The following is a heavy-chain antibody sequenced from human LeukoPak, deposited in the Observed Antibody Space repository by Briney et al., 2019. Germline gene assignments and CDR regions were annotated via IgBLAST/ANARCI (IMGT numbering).Heavy chain of an antibody. J-gene: IGHJ3*02. CDR2: IKEEGSAK. CDR1: GLTFSSYW. CDR3: ARDYDYFSGHNLDAYDI. Sequence: GGSLRLSFVASGLTFSSYWMTWVRQAPGKALEWVANIKEEGSAKSYVDSVKGRFIISRDNAKNSLYLQMDSLRVEDTSVYYCARDYDYFSGHNLDAYDIWGQGTTVTVSS. V-gene: IGHV3-7*01. D-gene: IGHD2-15*01.